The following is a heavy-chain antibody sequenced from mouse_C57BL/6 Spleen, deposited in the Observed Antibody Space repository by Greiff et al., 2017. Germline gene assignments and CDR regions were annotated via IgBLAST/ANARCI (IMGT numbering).Heavy chain of an antibody. CDR1: GYTFTSYW. Sequence: VQLKQPGAELVMPGASVKLSCKASGYTFTSYWMHWVKQRPGQGLEWIGEIDPSDSYTNYNQKFKGKSTLTVDNSSSTAYMQLSSLTSEDSAVYYCARSGAYGRRGGFFDDWGQGTTLTVSS. D-gene: IGHD1-1*01. CDR3: ARSGAYGRRGGFFDD. J-gene: IGHJ2*01. V-gene: IGHV1-69*01. CDR2: IDPSDSYT.